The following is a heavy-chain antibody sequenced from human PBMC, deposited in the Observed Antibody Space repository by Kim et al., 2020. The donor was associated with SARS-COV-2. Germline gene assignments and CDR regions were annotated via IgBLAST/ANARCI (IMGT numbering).Heavy chain of an antibody. CDR3: ARDIGMATRWAGAFDY. D-gene: IGHD5-12*01. Sequence: SVKGRCTISRDNSKASLYLQMNRLRTEDTALYYCARDIGMATRWAGAFDYWGQGTLVTVSS. J-gene: IGHJ4*02. V-gene: IGHV3-43*01.